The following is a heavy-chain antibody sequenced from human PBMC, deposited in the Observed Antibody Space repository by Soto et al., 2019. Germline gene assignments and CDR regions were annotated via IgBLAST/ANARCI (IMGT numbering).Heavy chain of an antibody. Sequence: GGSLRLSCAASGFVFSASAMHWVRQAPGKRPEWVGRIRSEAHSYATGYSASLKGRFTISRDDSKNTAYLQMTGLETGDTAVYYCARYDTFDYWGPGTLVTVSS. CDR3: ARYDTFDY. D-gene: IGHD3-9*01. J-gene: IGHJ4*02. CDR2: IRSEAHSYAT. CDR1: GFVFSASA. V-gene: IGHV3-73*01.